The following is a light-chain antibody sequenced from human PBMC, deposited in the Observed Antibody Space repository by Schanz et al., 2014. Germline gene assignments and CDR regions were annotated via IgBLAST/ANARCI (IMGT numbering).Light chain of an antibody. CDR2: DAS. CDR3: QQRSNSFT. CDR1: QSVSSSY. J-gene: IGKJ3*01. Sequence: EVVLTQSPATLSLSPGERATLSCRASQSVSSSYLAWYQQKPGQAPSLLIYDASNRAEGIPARFSGSGSGTDFTLTISGLEPDDFAVYYCQQRSNSFTFGPGTKLD. V-gene: IGKV3-11*01.